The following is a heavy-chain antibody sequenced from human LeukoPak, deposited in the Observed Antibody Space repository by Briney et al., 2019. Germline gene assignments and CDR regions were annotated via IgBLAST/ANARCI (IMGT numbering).Heavy chain of an antibody. CDR1: GFTFSSYS. CDR2: ISSSSSYI. J-gene: IGHJ4*02. Sequence: PGGSLRLSCAASGFTFSSYSMNWVRQAPGKGLEWVSSISSSSSYIYYADSVKGRFTISRDNAKNSLYLQMNSLRAEDTALYYCAKTRDSSGWHPYYFDYWGQGTLVTVSS. V-gene: IGHV3-21*04. D-gene: IGHD6-19*01. CDR3: AKTRDSSGWHPYYFDY.